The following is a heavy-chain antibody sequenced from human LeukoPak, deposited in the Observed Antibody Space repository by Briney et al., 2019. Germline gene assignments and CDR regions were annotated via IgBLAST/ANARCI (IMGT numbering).Heavy chain of an antibody. D-gene: IGHD3-10*01. Sequence: PSETLSLTCAVYGGSFSGYYWSWIRQPPGKGLEWIGEINHSGSTNYNPSLKSRVTISVDTSKNQFSLKLSSVTAADTAVYYCARGGMVRGVISFDYWGQGTLVTVSS. J-gene: IGHJ4*02. V-gene: IGHV4-34*01. CDR1: GGSFSGYY. CDR2: INHSGST. CDR3: ARGGMVRGVISFDY.